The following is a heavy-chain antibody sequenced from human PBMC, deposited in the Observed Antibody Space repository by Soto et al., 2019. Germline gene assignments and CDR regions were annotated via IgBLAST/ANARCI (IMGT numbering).Heavy chain of an antibody. CDR2: INHSGST. CDR1: GGSFSGYY. D-gene: IGHD2-15*01. Sequence: QVQLQQWGAGLLKPSETLSLTCAVYGGSFSGYYWSWIRQPPGKWLEWIGEINHSGSTNYNPSLKSRVTISVETSKNQFSLKLRSVTAADTAVYYCARDPGEVAATPFDYWGQGTLVTVSS. CDR3: ARDPGEVAATPFDY. V-gene: IGHV4-34*01. J-gene: IGHJ4*02.